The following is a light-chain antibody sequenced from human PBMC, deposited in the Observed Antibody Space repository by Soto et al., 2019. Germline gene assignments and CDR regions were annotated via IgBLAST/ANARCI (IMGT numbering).Light chain of an antibody. CDR3: AAWDDRLNGPNVV. V-gene: IGLV1-44*01. J-gene: IGLJ2*01. CDR2: SNN. CDR1: SSNIGSNT. Sequence: QSVLTQPPSASGTPGQRVTISCSGSSSNIGSNTVNWYQQLPGTAPKLLIYSNNQRPSGVPDRFSGSKSGTSASLAISGLQSEDEADYYCAAWDDRLNGPNVVFGGGTKLPVL.